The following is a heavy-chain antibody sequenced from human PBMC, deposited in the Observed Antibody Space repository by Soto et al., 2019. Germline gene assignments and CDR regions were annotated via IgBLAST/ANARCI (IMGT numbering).Heavy chain of an antibody. CDR2: ISGSGDST. Sequence: GALRLSCAASGFAFSNYAMSWVRQAPGKGLEWVSSISGSGDSTYYADSVKGRFAISRDNSKYTLYLQMSSLRTEDTSLYYYAKFGSTSNSGYDSFECWGKGTLVTVS. D-gene: IGHD5-12*01. J-gene: IGHJ4*02. CDR3: AKFGSTSNSGYDSFEC. CDR1: GFAFSNYA. V-gene: IGHV3-23*01.